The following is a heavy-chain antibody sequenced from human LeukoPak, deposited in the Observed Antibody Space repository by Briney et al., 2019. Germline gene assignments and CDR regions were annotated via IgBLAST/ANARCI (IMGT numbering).Heavy chain of an antibody. CDR3: ARDPYSSAATDY. Sequence: PGGSLRLSCAASGFTFSSYSMNWVRQAPGKGLEWVSSISSSSSYIYYADSVKGRFTISRDNAKNSLYLQMNSLRAEDTAVHYCARDPYSSAATDYWGQGTLVTVSS. V-gene: IGHV3-21*01. J-gene: IGHJ4*02. CDR1: GFTFSSYS. CDR2: ISSSSSYI. D-gene: IGHD6-19*01.